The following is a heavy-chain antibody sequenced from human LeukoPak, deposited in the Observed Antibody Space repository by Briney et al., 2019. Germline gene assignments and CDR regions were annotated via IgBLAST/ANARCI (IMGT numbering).Heavy chain of an antibody. CDR3: AKDRGDFPPYFDY. CDR1: GFTFSSYA. CDR2: IKQDGSEK. Sequence: GGSLRLSCAASGFTFSSYAMSWVRQAPGKGLEWVANIKQDGSEKYYVDSVKGRFTISRDNAKNSLYLQMNSLRAEDTAVYYCAKDRGDFPPYFDYWGQGTLVTVSS. J-gene: IGHJ4*02. V-gene: IGHV3-7*01. D-gene: IGHD2-21*02.